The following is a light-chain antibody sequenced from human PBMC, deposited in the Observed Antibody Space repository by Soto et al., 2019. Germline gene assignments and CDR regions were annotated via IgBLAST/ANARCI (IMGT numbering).Light chain of an antibody. V-gene: IGKV2-28*01. CDR3: MQALQTQYT. CDR2: LGS. J-gene: IGKJ2*01. Sequence: DIVMTQSPLSLPVTPGEPASISYRSSQSLLHSNGYNYLDWYLQKPGQSPQLLIYLGSNRASGVPDRFSGSGSGTDFTLKISRVEAEDVGVYYCMQALQTQYTFGQGTKLEIK. CDR1: QSLLHSNGYNY.